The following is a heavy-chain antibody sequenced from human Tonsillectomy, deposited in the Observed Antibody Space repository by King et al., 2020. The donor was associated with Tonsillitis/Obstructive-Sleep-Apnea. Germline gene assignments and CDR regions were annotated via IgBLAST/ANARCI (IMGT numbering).Heavy chain of an antibody. Sequence: VQLVESGGGLVKSGGSLRLSCAASGFTFSDYYMSWLRQAPGKGLEWVSYISSSSSYTNYADSVKGRFTISRDNAKNSLYLQMNSLRAEDTAVYYCASAGPYYYFYMDVWGKGTTVTVSS. CDR1: GFTFSDYY. CDR2: ISSSSSYT. CDR3: ASAGPYYYFYMDV. J-gene: IGHJ6*03. D-gene: IGHD1-14*01. V-gene: IGHV3-11*05.